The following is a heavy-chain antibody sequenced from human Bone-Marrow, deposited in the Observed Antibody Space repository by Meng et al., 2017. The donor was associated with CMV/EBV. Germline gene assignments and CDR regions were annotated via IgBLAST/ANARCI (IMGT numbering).Heavy chain of an antibody. CDR1: GFTFSSYA. CDR2: ISYDGSNK. CDR3: AREARYNWNYGEY. Sequence: GESLKISCAASGFTFSSYAMHWVRQAPGKGLEWVAVISYDGSNKYYADSVKGRFTISRDNSKNTLYLQMNSLRAEDTAVYYCAREARYNWNYGEYWGQGTLVTVSS. D-gene: IGHD1-20*01. J-gene: IGHJ4*02. V-gene: IGHV3-30*04.